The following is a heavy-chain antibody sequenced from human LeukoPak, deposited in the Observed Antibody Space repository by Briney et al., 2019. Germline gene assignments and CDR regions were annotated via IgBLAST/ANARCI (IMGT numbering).Heavy chain of an antibody. Sequence: SGPTLVNPTQTLTLTCTFSGFSLSTSGVGVAWMRQSPGQAPEWLVVTYWNDDQRYSPSLKSRLTITKDTSKNQVVLTMTNMDPADTATYHCAHNGLYHWGQGTLVTVSS. CDR1: GFSLSTSGVG. CDR2: TYWNDDQ. D-gene: IGHD2-8*01. J-gene: IGHJ5*02. CDR3: AHNGLYH. V-gene: IGHV2-5*01.